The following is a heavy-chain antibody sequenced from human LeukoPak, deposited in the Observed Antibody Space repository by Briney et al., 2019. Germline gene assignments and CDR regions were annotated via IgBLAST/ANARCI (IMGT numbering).Heavy chain of an antibody. CDR2: ANSDGSST. J-gene: IGHJ4*02. D-gene: IGHD3-22*01. Sequence: GESLKISCAASGISFNNYWMHWVRQAPGKGLVWVSRANSDGSSTVYADSVKGRFTISRDNARTTVYLQMSSLRPDDTATYYCATGLGHYYDYWGQGTLVIVSS. CDR3: ATGLGHYYDY. V-gene: IGHV3-74*01. CDR1: GISFNNYW.